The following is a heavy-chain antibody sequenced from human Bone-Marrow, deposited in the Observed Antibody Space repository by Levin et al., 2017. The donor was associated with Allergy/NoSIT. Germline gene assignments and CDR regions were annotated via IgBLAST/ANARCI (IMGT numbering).Heavy chain of an antibody. D-gene: IGHD6-19*01. Sequence: SETLSLTCAVSGYSISSGYYWGWIRQPPGKGLEWIGSIYHSGSTYYNPSLKSRVTISVDTSKNQFSLKLSSVTAADTAVYYCARDLEQRLAVGGPFDYWGQGTLVTVSS. V-gene: IGHV4-38-2*02. J-gene: IGHJ4*02. CDR3: ARDLEQRLAVGGPFDY. CDR2: IYHSGST. CDR1: GYSISSGYY.